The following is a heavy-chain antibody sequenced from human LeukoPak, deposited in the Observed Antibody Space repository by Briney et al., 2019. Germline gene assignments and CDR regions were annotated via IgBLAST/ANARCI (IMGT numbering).Heavy chain of an antibody. CDR2: IIPILGIA. CDR1: GGTFSSYA. Sequence: GASVKVSCKASGGTFSSYAISWVRQAPGQGLEWMGRIIPILGIANYAQKFQGRVTITADKSTSTAYMELSSLRSEDTAVYYCARGVEMATETYYYYGMDVWGQGTTVTVSS. V-gene: IGHV1-69*04. J-gene: IGHJ6*02. CDR3: ARGVEMATETYYYYGMDV. D-gene: IGHD5-24*01.